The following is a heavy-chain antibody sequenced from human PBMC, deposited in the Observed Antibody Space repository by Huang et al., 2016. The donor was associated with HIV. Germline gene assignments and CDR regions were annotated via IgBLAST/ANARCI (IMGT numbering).Heavy chain of an antibody. Sequence: QIQLMQSGPELKQTGASVKVSCKASGYTFTSYGITWVRQAPGQGPEWMGWISAASGDTEYAQKFQCRVTLTTDTSTNIAYMELRSLRSDDTAKYYCARDPKYHRIGYYRQRRGIDIWGQGTMVIVSS. CDR1: GYTFTSYG. J-gene: IGHJ3*02. D-gene: IGHD3-22*01. CDR2: ISAASGDT. V-gene: IGHV1-18*01. CDR3: ARDPKYHRIGYYRQRRGIDI.